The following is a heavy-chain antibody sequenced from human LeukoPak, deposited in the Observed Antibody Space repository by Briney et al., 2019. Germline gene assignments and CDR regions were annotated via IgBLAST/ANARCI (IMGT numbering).Heavy chain of an antibody. D-gene: IGHD2-2*01. CDR1: GGTFSSYA. Sequence: SVKVSCKASGGTFSSYAISWVRQAPGQGLEWMGGIIPISGTANYAQKFQGRVTITADKSTSTAYMELSSLRSEDTAVYYCASHCSSTSCYSRGDYWGQGTLVTVSS. CDR3: ASHCSSTSCYSRGDY. CDR2: IIPISGTA. V-gene: IGHV1-69*06. J-gene: IGHJ4*02.